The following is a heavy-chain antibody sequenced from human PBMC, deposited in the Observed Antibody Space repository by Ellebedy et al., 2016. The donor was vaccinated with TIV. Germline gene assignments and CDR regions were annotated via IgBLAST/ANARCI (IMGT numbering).Heavy chain of an antibody. D-gene: IGHD5-18*01. CDR1: GFTFTSHG. Sequence: GESLKISCAASGFTFTSHGMNWVRQAPGKGLEWVSSIDTSSSYIYYAVSVEGRFTISRDNAKNSLYLQLNSLRAEDTAVYYCARDRAGTPMPENQDYWGQGTLVTVSS. V-gene: IGHV3-21*01. CDR3: ARDRAGTPMPENQDY. J-gene: IGHJ4*02. CDR2: IDTSSSYI.